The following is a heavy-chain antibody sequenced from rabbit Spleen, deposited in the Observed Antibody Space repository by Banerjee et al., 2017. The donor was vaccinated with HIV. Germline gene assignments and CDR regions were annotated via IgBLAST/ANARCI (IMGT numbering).Heavy chain of an antibody. Sequence: QSLEESGGGLVKPGASPTLTCKASGFSFNSGYDMCWVRQAPGKGLEWIACIYAGSIGGTYSAIWAKGRFTISKTSSTTVTLQMTSLTAADTATYFCARDTGSSFSSYGMDLWGQGTLVTVS. V-gene: IGHV1S40*01. D-gene: IGHD8-1*01. J-gene: IGHJ6*01. CDR3: ARDTGSSFSSYGMDL. CDR2: IYAGSIGGT. CDR1: GFSFNSGYD.